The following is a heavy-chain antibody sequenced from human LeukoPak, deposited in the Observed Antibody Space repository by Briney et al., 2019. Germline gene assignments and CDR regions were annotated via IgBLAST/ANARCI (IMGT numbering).Heavy chain of an antibody. J-gene: IGHJ4*02. D-gene: IGHD1-26*01. CDR2: IYYSGST. V-gene: IGHV4-59*01. CDR3: ARNSGSYSALNY. CDR1: GGSISYYS. Sequence: SETLSLTCTVSGGSISYYSWTWIRQPPGKGLEWIGYIYYSGSTNYNPSLKSRVTISVDTSKNQFSLKLSSVTAADTAVYYCARNSGSYSALNYWGQGTLVTVSS.